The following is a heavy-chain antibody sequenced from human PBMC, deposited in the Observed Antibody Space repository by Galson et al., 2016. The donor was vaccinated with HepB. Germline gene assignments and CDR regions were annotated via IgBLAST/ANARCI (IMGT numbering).Heavy chain of an antibody. V-gene: IGHV1-18*01. D-gene: IGHD4-11*01. CDR1: GYTFTDYG. CDR2: TSGYNGNT. Sequence: SVKVSCKASGYTFTDYGISWVRQAPGQGLEWMGWTSGYNGNTNYAQKFQGRVTMTTDTSTSTAYMELRSLRSDDTAVYYCARKVPRDYSYGYFFDFWGQGTLVTVSS. CDR3: ARKVPRDYSYGYFFDF. J-gene: IGHJ4*02.